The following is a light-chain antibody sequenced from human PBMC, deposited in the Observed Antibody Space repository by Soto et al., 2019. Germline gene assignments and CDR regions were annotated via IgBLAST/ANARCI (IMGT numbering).Light chain of an antibody. Sequence: EVVLTQSPATLSLSPGERATLSCRASQSISSYLAWYQQKPGQAPRLLIHDASNRATGILARFSGSGSGTDFTLTISSLDPEDFAVYYCQQRSYWPMYTFGRGTKLEIK. CDR3: QQRSYWPMYT. CDR1: QSISSY. J-gene: IGKJ2*01. CDR2: DAS. V-gene: IGKV3-11*01.